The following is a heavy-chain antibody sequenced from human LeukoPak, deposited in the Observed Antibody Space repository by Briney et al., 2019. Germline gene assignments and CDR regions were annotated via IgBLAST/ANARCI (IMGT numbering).Heavy chain of an antibody. CDR1: GYTFTSYY. CDR3: ARRAGDYYYGMDV. Sequence: GASVKVSCKASGYTFTSYYMHWVRQAPGQGLEWMGIINPSGGSTSYARKFQGRVTMTRDTSTSTVYMELSSLRSEDTAVYYCARRAGDYYYGMDVWGQGTTVTVSS. CDR2: INPSGGST. V-gene: IGHV1-46*01. J-gene: IGHJ6*02. D-gene: IGHD3-10*01.